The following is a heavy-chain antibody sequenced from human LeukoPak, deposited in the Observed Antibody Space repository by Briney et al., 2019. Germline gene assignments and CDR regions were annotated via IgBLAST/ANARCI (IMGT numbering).Heavy chain of an antibody. CDR1: GYSISSAYY. D-gene: IGHD2-2*01. CDR2: IYHSGST. J-gene: IGHJ5*02. Sequence: SETLSLTCAVSGYSISSAYYWGWIRQPPRKGLEWIGSIYHSGSTYYNPSLKSRVTISVDTSKNHFSLRLSSVTAADTAVYYCARHDGGTDRLTIPAASTSAFDPWGQGTLVTVSS. V-gene: IGHV4-38-2*01. CDR3: ARHDGGTDRLTIPAASTSAFDP.